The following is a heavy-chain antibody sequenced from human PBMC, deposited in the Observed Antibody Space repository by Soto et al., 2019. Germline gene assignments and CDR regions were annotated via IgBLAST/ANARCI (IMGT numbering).Heavy chain of an antibody. Sequence: LRLSCAASGFTFNIYCLHWVRQAPGKGLEWVAVISFDGTKKYYSDSVKGRFTISRDNLKNTLYLQMNNLRVEDAALYFCAREDDYGYRYINYGLDVWGQGTTVTVSS. J-gene: IGHJ6*02. CDR3: AREDDYGYRYINYGLDV. CDR2: ISFDGTKK. D-gene: IGHD4-17*01. V-gene: IGHV3-30*03. CDR1: GFTFNIYC.